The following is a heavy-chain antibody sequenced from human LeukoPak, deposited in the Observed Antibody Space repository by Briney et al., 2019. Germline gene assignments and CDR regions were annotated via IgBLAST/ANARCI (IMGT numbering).Heavy chain of an antibody. CDR2: IYSGGST. Sequence: GGSLRLSCAASGFTVSSNYMSWVRQAPGKGLEWVSVIYSGGSTYYADSVKGRFTISRDNSKNTLYLQMNSLRAEDTAVYYCARGRYDSSGYLDYWGQGTLATVSS. CDR1: GFTVSSNY. V-gene: IGHV3-66*01. J-gene: IGHJ4*02. CDR3: ARGRYDSSGYLDY. D-gene: IGHD3-22*01.